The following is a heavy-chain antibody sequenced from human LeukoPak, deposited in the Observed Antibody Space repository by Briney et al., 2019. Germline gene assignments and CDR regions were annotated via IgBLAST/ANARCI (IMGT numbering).Heavy chain of an antibody. V-gene: IGHV3-30*04. CDR1: GFTFSAYP. CDR3: VRGVINGSAAFFH. D-gene: IGHD2-2*01. Sequence: GGSLRLSCAASGFTFSAYPLHWVRQAPGKGLEGVALISYDGREKNFGASVQGRFPISRDNSKNTVLRPTRSLRPEDTAIFFCVRGVINGSAAFFHCGERTLFTASP. CDR2: ISYDGREK. J-gene: IGHJ4*02.